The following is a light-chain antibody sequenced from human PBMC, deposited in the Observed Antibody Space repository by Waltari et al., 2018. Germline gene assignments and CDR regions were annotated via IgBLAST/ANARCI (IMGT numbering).Light chain of an antibody. CDR1: QSISTS. CDR3: QQHYTTPWT. V-gene: IGKV1-39*01. CDR2: LAS. J-gene: IGKJ1*01. Sequence: IEMTQSPSSLSASVGDRVTITCRASQSISTSLNWYQQIPGKAPKLLIYLASTLQSGVPSRFSGSGSGTDFSLTISSLQAEDVAVYYCQQHYTTPWTFGQGTKVEIK.